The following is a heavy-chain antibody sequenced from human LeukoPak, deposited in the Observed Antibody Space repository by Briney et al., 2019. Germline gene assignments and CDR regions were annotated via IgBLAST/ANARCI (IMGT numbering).Heavy chain of an antibody. CDR3: ARVSRDPYYYYYMDV. CDR1: GYTFTSYG. Sequence: GASVKVSCKASGYTFTSYGISWVRQAPGQGLEWMGWISAYNGNTNYAQKLQGRVTMTTDTSTSTAYMELRSLRSDDTAVYYCARVSRDPYYYYYMDVWGKGTTVTVSS. CDR2: ISAYNGNT. V-gene: IGHV1-18*01. D-gene: IGHD2-2*01. J-gene: IGHJ6*03.